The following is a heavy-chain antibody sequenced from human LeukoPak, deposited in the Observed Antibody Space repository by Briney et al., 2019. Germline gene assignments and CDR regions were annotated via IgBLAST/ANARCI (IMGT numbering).Heavy chain of an antibody. Sequence: GGSLRLSCAASGFTFNNYNMNWVRQAPGKALEWVSSISSSSSYIYYADSVKGRFTISRDNAKNSLYLQMNSLRAEDTAVYYCARGGAAARDDDAFDIWGQGTMVTVSS. V-gene: IGHV3-21*01. J-gene: IGHJ3*02. CDR1: GFTFNNYN. D-gene: IGHD6-13*01. CDR3: ARGGAAARDDDAFDI. CDR2: ISSSSSYI.